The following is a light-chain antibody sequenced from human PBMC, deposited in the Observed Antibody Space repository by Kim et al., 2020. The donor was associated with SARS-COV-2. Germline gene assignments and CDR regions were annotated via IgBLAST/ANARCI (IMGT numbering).Light chain of an antibody. CDR2: GAS. Sequence: PGERATLSCRASQSVSSSYLAWYQQKPGQAPRLLIYGASSRATGIPDRFSGSGSGTDFTLTISRLEPEDFAVYYCQQYGSSPPVTFGQGTRLEIK. J-gene: IGKJ5*01. V-gene: IGKV3-20*01. CDR1: QSVSSSY. CDR3: QQYGSSPPVT.